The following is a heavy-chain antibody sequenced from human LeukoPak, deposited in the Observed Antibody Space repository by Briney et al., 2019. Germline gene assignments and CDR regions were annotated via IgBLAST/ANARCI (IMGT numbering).Heavy chain of an antibody. V-gene: IGHV4-38-2*02. Sequence: PSETLSLTCTVSGGSISSYYWGWIRQPPGKGLEWIGSIYHSGSTYYNPSLKSRVTISVDTSKNQFSLKLSSVTAADTAVYYCARDPERSWFGEPYWGQGTLVTVSS. CDR1: GGSISSYY. J-gene: IGHJ4*02. CDR3: ARDPERSWFGEPY. CDR2: IYHSGST. D-gene: IGHD3-10*01.